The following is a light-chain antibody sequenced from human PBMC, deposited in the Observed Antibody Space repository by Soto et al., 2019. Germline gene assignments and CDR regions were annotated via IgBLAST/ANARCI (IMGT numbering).Light chain of an antibody. CDR1: LGVSNRC. J-gene: IGKJ4*01. CDR3: QQYGSLPPT. Sequence: EIVLTQSPGTLSFSPGERATLSCRASLGVSNRCLAWYQQRPGQAPRLLIYGAANRATGISDRFSGGGSWTDFTLPSDGLEPEDFAVYYCQQYGSLPPTFGGGTKVEIK. CDR2: GAA. V-gene: IGKV3-20*01.